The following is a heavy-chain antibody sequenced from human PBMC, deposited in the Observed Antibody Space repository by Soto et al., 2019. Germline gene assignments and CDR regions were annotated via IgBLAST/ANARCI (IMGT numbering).Heavy chain of an antibody. CDR2: ISGHDGNT. V-gene: IGHV1-18*01. CDR3: AREYCSSASCYGPDF. CDR1: GYSLTSYG. D-gene: IGHD2-2*01. Sequence: QVQLVQSGAEVKMPGASVKVSCKASGYSLTSYGITWVRQAPGQGLEWMGWISGHDGNTKYTQKLQGRVTVTTDTSTSTAYIDLRSLRSDDTAVYYCAREYCSSASCYGPDFWGQGTLVTVSS. J-gene: IGHJ4*02.